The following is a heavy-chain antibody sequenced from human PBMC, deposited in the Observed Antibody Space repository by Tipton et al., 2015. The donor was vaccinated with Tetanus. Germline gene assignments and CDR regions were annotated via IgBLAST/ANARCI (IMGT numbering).Heavy chain of an antibody. CDR3: ARGQAAGFTVGYYYYYYGMDV. CDR2: TYYRSKWYN. V-gene: IGHV6-1*01. CDR1: GDSVSSNSAA. J-gene: IGHJ6*02. Sequence: GLVKPSQTLSLTCAISGDSVSSNSAAWNWIRQSPSRGLEWLGRTYYRSKWYNDYAVSVKSRITINPDTSKNQFSLQLNSVTPEDTAVYYCARGQAAGFTVGYYYYYYGMDVWGQGITVTVSS. D-gene: IGHD6-13*01.